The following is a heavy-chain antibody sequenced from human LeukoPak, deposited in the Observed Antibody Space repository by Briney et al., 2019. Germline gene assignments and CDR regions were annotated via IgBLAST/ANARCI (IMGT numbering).Heavy chain of an antibody. Sequence: GASVKVSCKASGYTFTSYGISWVRHAPGQGLEWMGWISAYNGNTNYAQKLQGRVTMTTDTSTSTAYMELRSLRSDDTAVYYCARDQVEYGSGSYYTFDYWGQGTLVTVSS. CDR2: ISAYNGNT. CDR1: GYTFTSYG. V-gene: IGHV1-18*04. J-gene: IGHJ4*02. D-gene: IGHD3-10*01. CDR3: ARDQVEYGSGSYYTFDY.